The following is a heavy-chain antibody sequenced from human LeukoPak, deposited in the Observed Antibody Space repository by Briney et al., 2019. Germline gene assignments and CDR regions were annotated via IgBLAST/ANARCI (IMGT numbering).Heavy chain of an antibody. Sequence: ASVKVSCKASGYTFTGYYMHWVRQAPGQGLEWMGWINPNSGGTNYAQKFQGRVTMTRDTSISTAYMELGRLRSDDTAVYYCARVMIVGATTDYWGQGTLVTVSS. J-gene: IGHJ4*02. CDR2: INPNSGGT. CDR1: GYTFTGYY. V-gene: IGHV1-2*02. CDR3: ARVMIVGATTDY. D-gene: IGHD1-26*01.